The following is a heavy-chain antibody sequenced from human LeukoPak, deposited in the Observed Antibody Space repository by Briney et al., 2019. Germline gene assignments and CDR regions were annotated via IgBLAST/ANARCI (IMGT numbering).Heavy chain of an antibody. V-gene: IGHV3-30*03. J-gene: IGHJ5*02. CDR3: ARLNGLYNWFDP. CDR1: GFTFSRYG. D-gene: IGHD3-9*01. Sequence: PGRSLRLSCAASGFTFSRYGMHWVRQAPGKGLEWVAVVSYDGTEKIYADSVKGRLNLSRDNSKNTVDLQMNSLTSEDTAVYYCARLNGLYNWFDPWGQGTLVTVSS. CDR2: VSYDGTEK.